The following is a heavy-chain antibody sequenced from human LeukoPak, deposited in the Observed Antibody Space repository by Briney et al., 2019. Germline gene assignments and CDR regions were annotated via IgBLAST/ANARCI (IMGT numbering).Heavy chain of an antibody. CDR2: INHSGST. D-gene: IGHD3-22*01. J-gene: IGHJ4*02. CDR3: ARYVIGKNYFDS. V-gene: IGHV4-34*01. CDR1: GAAFSGYN. Sequence: SETLSLTCPVFGAAFSGYNWSWVRQAPGRGLEWIGEINHSGSTSYNPSLKGRVTISVDTSKNQFSLKLSSVTAADTAVYYCARYVIGKNYFDSWGQGTLVTVSS.